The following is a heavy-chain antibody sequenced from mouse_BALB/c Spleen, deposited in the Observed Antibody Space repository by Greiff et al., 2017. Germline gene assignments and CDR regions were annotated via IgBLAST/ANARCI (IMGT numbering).Heavy chain of an antibody. CDR3: AREGLLYAMDY. J-gene: IGHJ4*01. V-gene: IGHV1-9*01. CDR1: GYTFSSYW. D-gene: IGHD1-1*01. Sequence: QVQLQQSGAELMKPGASVKISCKATGYTFSSYWIEWVKQRPGHGLEWIGEILPGSGSTNYNEKFKGKATFTADTSSNTAYMQLISLTSEDSAVYYCAREGLLYAMDYWGQGTSVTVSS. CDR2: ILPGSGST.